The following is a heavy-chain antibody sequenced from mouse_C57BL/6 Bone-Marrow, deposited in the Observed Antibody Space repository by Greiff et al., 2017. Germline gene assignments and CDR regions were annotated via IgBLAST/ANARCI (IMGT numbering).Heavy chain of an antibody. D-gene: IGHD2-4*01. Sequence: VQGVESGAELMKPGASVTLSCKATGYTFTGYWIEWVKQRPGHGLAWIGEILPGSGSNNYTEMLKGKATFTTYTSTNTAYMQLDSLTTEDSAIYYGAREKRDYDLGAWFAYWGQGTLVTVSA. CDR1: GYTFTGYW. CDR2: ILPGSGSN. V-gene: IGHV1-9*01. J-gene: IGHJ3*01. CDR3: AREKRDYDLGAWFAY.